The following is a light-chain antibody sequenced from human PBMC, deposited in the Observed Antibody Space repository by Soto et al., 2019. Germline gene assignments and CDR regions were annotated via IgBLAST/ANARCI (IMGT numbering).Light chain of an antibody. CDR1: QSVSSNY. Sequence: EIVLTQSSGTLSLSPGERVTLSCRASQSVSSNYLAWYQQKSGQAPRLLIYRASTRATGIPYRFSGSGSGTDFSLIISRLEPEDSAVYYCQQYAASPLTFGGGTKLEIK. CDR2: RAS. V-gene: IGKV3-20*01. CDR3: QQYAASPLT. J-gene: IGKJ4*01.